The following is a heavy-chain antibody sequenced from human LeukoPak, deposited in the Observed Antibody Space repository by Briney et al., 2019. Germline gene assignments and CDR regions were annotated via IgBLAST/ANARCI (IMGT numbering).Heavy chain of an antibody. V-gene: IGHV1-18*01. Sequence: ASVKVSCKASGYTFTSYGISWVRQAPGQGLEWMGWISAYNGNTSYAQKFQGRVTMTRDTSTSTVYMELSSLRSEDTAVYYCARDIVVVPAALDYWGQGTLVTVSS. D-gene: IGHD2-2*01. CDR1: GYTFTSYG. CDR3: ARDIVVVPAALDY. CDR2: ISAYNGNT. J-gene: IGHJ4*02.